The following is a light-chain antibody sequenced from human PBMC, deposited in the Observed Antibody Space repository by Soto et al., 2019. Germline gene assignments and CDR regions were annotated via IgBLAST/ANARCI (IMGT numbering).Light chain of an antibody. J-gene: IGLJ2*01. CDR1: NSNIPIHY. CDR3: SAWDDSLNGPV. Sequence: QSVLTQPPSASGTPGQRVTISCSGSNSNIPIHYVYWYQQLPGAAPKLLIYTNTQRPSGVPDRFSGSKSGTSAYLAISGLRSEDEADYYCSAWDDSLNGPVFGGGTKLTVL. V-gene: IGLV1-47*01. CDR2: TNT.